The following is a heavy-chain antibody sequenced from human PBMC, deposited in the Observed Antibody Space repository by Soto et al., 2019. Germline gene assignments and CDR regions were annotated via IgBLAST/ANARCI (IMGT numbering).Heavy chain of an antibody. CDR2: ISGGGTNT. J-gene: IGHJ4*02. CDR1: GFTFSSYA. D-gene: IGHD1-1*01. V-gene: IGHV3-23*01. Sequence: EVQLSQSGGGLVQPGGSLRLSCVASGFTFSSYAMTWVRQAPGKGLEWVSAISGGGTNTYYADSVKGRFTMSRDNSKNTLFLQMKSLRAEDTDVNYCAKNVEPTPFYHYWGQGTLVPVSS. CDR3: AKNVEPTPFYHY.